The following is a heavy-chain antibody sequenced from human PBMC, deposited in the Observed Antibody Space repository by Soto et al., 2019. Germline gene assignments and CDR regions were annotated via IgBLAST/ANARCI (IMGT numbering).Heavy chain of an antibody. Sequence: ASVKVSCKASGYTFTSYAMHWVRQAPGQRLEWMGWINAGNGNTKYSQKFQGRVTITRDTSASTAYMELSSLRSEDTAVYYCARGITLQTPPVYWGHATLITVSS. CDR3: ARGITLQTPPVY. V-gene: IGHV1-3*01. CDR2: INAGNGNT. J-gene: IGHJ4*01. CDR1: GYTFTSYA. D-gene: IGHD1-20*01.